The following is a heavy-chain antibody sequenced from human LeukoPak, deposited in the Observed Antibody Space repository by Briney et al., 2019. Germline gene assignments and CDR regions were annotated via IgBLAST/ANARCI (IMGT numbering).Heavy chain of an antibody. CDR2: VSDSSGST. D-gene: IGHD6-13*01. Sequence: GGSLRLSCAASGFSFSIYAMSWVRQAPGKGLEWVSTVSDSSGSTYYADSVKGRFTISRDNSKNTLYLQMHSLRADDTAVYYCAKGGIAASSPWGQGTLVTVSS. J-gene: IGHJ5*02. V-gene: IGHV3-23*01. CDR1: GFSFSIYA. CDR3: AKGGIAASSP.